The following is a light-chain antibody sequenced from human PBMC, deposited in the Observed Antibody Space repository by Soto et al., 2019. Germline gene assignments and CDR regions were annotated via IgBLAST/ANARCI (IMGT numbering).Light chain of an antibody. CDR3: QQYGSSPR. V-gene: IGKV3-20*01. Sequence: EIVLTQSPGTLSLSPGERATLSCRASQSVSSSYLAWYQQKPGQAPRLLIYGASSRATGIPDRFSGSGSGTDFTLTISRLEPEDCAVYYCQQYGSSPRFGQGPKLEI. J-gene: IGKJ2*03. CDR2: GAS. CDR1: QSVSSSY.